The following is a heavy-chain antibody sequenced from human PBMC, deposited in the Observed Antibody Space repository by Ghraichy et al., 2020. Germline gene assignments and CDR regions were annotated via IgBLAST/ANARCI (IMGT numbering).Heavy chain of an antibody. CDR3: AKDSSGLWYYYDSSGWTPSDY. Sequence: GGSLRLSCAASGFTFSSYGMHWVRQAPGKGLEWVAVISYDGSNKYYADSVKGRFTISRDNSKNTLYLQMNSLRAEDTAVYYCAKDSSGLWYYYDSSGWTPSDYWGQGTLVTVSS. CDR2: ISYDGSNK. D-gene: IGHD3-22*01. V-gene: IGHV3-30*18. J-gene: IGHJ4*02. CDR1: GFTFSSYG.